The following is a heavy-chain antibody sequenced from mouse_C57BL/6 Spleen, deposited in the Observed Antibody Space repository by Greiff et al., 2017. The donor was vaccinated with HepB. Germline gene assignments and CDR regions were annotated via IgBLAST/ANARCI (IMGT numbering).Heavy chain of an antibody. CDR1: GYAFSSYW. D-gene: IGHD1-1*01. Sequence: QVQLQQSGAELVKPGASVKISCKASGYAFSSYWMNWVKQRPGKGLEWIGQIYPGDGDTNYNGKFKGKATLTADKSSSTAYMQLSSLTSEDSAVYFCSSSGITTLVCSSFDCWGQGTTLSVAS. J-gene: IGHJ2*01. CDR3: SSSGITTLVCSSFDC. V-gene: IGHV1-80*01. CDR2: IYPGDGDT.